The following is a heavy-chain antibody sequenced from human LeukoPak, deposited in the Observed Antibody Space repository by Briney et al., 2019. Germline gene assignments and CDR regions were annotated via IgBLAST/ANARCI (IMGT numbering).Heavy chain of an antibody. CDR2: ISSSGSTI. CDR3: ARVSYGDYHVDY. D-gene: IGHD4-17*01. J-gene: IGHJ4*02. Sequence: PGGSLRLSCAASGFTFSSYEMNWVRQAPGKGLEWVSYISSSGSTIYYADSVKGRFTISRDNAKNSLYLQMNSLRAEDTAVYYCARVSYGDYHVDYWGQGALVTVSS. V-gene: IGHV3-48*03. CDR1: GFTFSSYE.